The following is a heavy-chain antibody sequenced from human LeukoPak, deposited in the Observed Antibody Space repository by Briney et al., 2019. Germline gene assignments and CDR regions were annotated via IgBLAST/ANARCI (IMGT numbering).Heavy chain of an antibody. J-gene: IGHJ4*02. V-gene: IGHV3-20*04. D-gene: IGHD3-22*01. CDR1: GFTFSSYE. CDR2: INWNGGST. Sequence: GGSLRLSCAASGFTFSSYEMNWVRQAPGKGLEWVSGINWNGGSTAYADSVRGRFTISRDNAKNSLYLQMNSLRAEDTALYYCARHMGSGYYFSLVYWGQGALVTVSS. CDR3: ARHMGSGYYFSLVY.